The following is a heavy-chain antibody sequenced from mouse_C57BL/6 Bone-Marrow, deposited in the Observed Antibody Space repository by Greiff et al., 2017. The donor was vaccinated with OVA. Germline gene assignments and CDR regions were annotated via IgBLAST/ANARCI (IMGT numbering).Heavy chain of an antibody. D-gene: IGHD1-1*01. J-gene: IGHJ3*01. Sequence: EVQLVESGPELVKPGDSVKISCKASGYSFTGYFMNWVMQSHGKSLEWIGRINPYNGDTFYNQKFKGKATLTVDKSSSTAHMELRSLTSEDSAVYYCATPFTTVVPEDWFAYWGQGTLSLSLQ. CDR3: ATPFTTVVPEDWFAY. CDR2: INPYNGDT. CDR1: GYSFTGYF. V-gene: IGHV1-20*01.